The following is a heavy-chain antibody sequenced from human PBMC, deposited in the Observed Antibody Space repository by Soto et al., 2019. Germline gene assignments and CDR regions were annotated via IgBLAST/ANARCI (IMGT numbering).Heavy chain of an antibody. D-gene: IGHD2-15*01. Sequence: SETLSLTCTVSGGSISSYYWSWIRQPPGKGLEWIGYIYYSGSTNYNPSLKSRVTISVDTSKNQFSLKLSSVTAADTAVYYCARQAERYCSCGSCGLRQDAFDIWGQGTMDTVSS. CDR3: ARQAERYCSCGSCGLRQDAFDI. V-gene: IGHV4-59*08. J-gene: IGHJ3*02. CDR2: IYYSGST. CDR1: GGSISSYY.